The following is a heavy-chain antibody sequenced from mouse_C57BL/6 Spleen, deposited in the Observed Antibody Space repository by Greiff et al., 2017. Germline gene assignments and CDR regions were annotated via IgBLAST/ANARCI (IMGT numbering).Heavy chain of an antibody. J-gene: IGHJ2*01. Sequence: QVQLKQPGAELVMPGASVKLSCKASGYTFTSYWIHWVKQRPGQGLEWIGEIDPSDSYTNYNQKFKGKSTLTVDKSSSTAYMQLSSLTSEDSAVYYCARGTTVVDWYFDYWGQGTTLTVSS. D-gene: IGHD1-1*01. CDR3: ARGTTVVDWYFDY. V-gene: IGHV1-69*01. CDR1: GYTFTSYW. CDR2: IDPSDSYT.